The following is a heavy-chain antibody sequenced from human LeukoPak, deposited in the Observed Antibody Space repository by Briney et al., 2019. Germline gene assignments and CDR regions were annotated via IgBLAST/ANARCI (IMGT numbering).Heavy chain of an antibody. CDR2: INPSGGNT. CDR1: GFTFSSNP. CDR3: ATTKQARRYFDY. D-gene: IGHD1-1*01. V-gene: IGHV3-23*01. Sequence: GGSQRLSWAGSGFTFSSNPLSWARHAPGKGLEWVSAINPSGGNTYYADSVRGRFTISRDNSKNTLYLQMNTLRAEDTAVYYCATTKQARRYFDYWGQGTLVTVSS. J-gene: IGHJ4*02.